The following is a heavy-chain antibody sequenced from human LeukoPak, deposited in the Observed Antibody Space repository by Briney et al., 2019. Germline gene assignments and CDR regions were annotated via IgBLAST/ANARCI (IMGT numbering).Heavy chain of an antibody. CDR2: IYYTGST. CDR1: GGSVSDYY. J-gene: IGHJ6*04. V-gene: IGHV4-59*02. Sequence: SETLSLTCTVSGGSVSDYYWSWIRQSPGKGLEWIGYIYYTGSTSYNPSLRSRVTMSADTSKNQFSLKLSSVTAADTAVYYCARPGSGSLDVWGKGTTVTISS. CDR3: ARPGSGSLDV. D-gene: IGHD3-10*01.